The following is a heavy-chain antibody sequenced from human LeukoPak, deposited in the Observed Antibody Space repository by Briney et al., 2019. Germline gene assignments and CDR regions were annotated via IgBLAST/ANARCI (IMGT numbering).Heavy chain of an antibody. CDR2: IRYDGSNK. CDR1: GFPFSSYG. D-gene: IGHD2-21*02. CDR3: AKDRDVENPAYFDY. J-gene: IGHJ4*02. Sequence: GGSLKLSFSAPGFPFSSYGMHWVRPAPGKGLERVAFIRYDGSNKYYADSVKGRFTISRDNSKNTLYLKMNSLRAEDTAVYYCAKDRDVENPAYFDYWGQGTLVTVSS. V-gene: IGHV3-30*02.